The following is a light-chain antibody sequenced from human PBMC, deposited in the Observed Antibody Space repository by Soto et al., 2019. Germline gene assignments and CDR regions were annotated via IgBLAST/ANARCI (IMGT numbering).Light chain of an antibody. J-gene: IGLJ2*01. Sequence: QSVRTQPPSVSGAPGQRVTISCTGRSSNIGAGYDVHWYQQVPGTAPKLLIYGNINRPSGVPDRFSGSKSGTSASLAITGLQADDEADYYCQSYDSSLTVVFGGGTKLTVL. CDR3: QSYDSSLTVV. V-gene: IGLV1-40*01. CDR2: GNI. CDR1: SSNIGAGYD.